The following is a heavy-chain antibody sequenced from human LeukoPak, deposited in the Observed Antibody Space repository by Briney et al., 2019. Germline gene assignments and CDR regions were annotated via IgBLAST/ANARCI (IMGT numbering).Heavy chain of an antibody. CDR1: GGSISSSSYY. CDR2: IYYSGST. V-gene: IGHV4-39*01. CDR3: ARQKLLWFGELSRRLNWFDP. J-gene: IGHJ5*02. Sequence: SETLSLTCTVSGGSISSSSYYWGWIRQPPGKGLEWIGSIYYSGSTYYNPSLKSRVTISVDTSKNQFSLKLSSVTAADTAVYYCARQKLLWFGELSRRLNWFDPWGQGTLVTVSS. D-gene: IGHD3-10*01.